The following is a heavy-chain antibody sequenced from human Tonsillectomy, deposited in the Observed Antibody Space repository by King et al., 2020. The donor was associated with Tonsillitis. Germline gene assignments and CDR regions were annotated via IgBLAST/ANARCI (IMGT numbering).Heavy chain of an antibody. V-gene: IGHV4-39*01. Sequence: VQLQESGPGLVKPSETLSLTCTVSGASVSSRSNFWAWIRQPPGKGLEWIGNLYYGGSTHYSPSLKSRVSMSVDTSKNQLSLKLNSATAADTAVYYCARLQHPGDYYYHYVDVWGKGTTVTVSS. CDR1: GASVSSRSNF. CDR2: LYYGGST. J-gene: IGHJ6*03. CDR3: ARLQHPGDYYYHYVDV.